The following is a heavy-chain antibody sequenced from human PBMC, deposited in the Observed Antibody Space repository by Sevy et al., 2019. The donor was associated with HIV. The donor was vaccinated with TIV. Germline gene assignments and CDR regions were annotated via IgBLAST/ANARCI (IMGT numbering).Heavy chain of an antibody. J-gene: IGHJ6*04. CDR1: GYSISSGYY. CDR2: ILHSGST. Sequence: SETLSLTCAVSGYSISSGYYWGWIRQPPGKGLEWIGSILHSGSTYYNPSLKSRVTISVDTSKNQFSLKLSSVTAADTAVYYCARAYSSSPPASMDVWGKGTTVTVSS. V-gene: IGHV4-38-2*01. D-gene: IGHD6-13*01. CDR3: ARAYSSSPPASMDV.